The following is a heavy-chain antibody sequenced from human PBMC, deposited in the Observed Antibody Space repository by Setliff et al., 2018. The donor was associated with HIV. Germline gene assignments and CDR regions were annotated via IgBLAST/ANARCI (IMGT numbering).Heavy chain of an antibody. J-gene: IGHJ4*02. CDR1: GGSISSSSYY. V-gene: IGHV4-39*01. Sequence: SETLSLTCTVSGGSISSSSYYWDWIRQPPGNSLEWVGSIFYTGSTSYRPSLESRVIVSLDTSKNQFSLKLSSVTAADTAVYYCTRRDVTTGMDSWGPGILVTVSS. CDR3: TRRDVTTGMDS. CDR2: IFYTGST. D-gene: IGHD4-17*01.